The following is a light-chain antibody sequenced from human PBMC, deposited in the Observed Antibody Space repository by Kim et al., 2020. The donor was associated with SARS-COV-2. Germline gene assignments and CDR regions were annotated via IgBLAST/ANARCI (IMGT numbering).Light chain of an antibody. V-gene: IGLV2-14*03. CDR3: SSYTSSSTVV. CDR2: AVI. J-gene: IGLJ2*01. Sequence: GQSIPRYYAGTKSCSGGYTYVSWYQQHPGSAHRLVIYAVINRTSGVSNLFAGAEFGNAASLSIASLQAVNEADYYFSSYTSSSTVVFGGGTQLTVL. CDR1: KSCSGGYTY.